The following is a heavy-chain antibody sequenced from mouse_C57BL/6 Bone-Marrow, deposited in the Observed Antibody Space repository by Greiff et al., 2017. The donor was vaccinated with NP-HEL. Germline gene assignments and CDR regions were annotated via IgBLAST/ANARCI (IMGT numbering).Heavy chain of an antibody. CDR2: INPNNGGT. CDR3: ARPNWDGYFDY. CDR1: GYTFTDYY. V-gene: IGHV1-26*01. J-gene: IGHJ2*01. Sequence: EVQLQQSGPELVKPGASVKISCKASGYTFTDYYMNWVKQSHGKSLEWIGDINPNNGGTSYNQKFKGKATLTVDKSSSTAYMELRSLTSEDSAVYYCARPNWDGYFDYWGQGTTLTVSS. D-gene: IGHD4-1*01.